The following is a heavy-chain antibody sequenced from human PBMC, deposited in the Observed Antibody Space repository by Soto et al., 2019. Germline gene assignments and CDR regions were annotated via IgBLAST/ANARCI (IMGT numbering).Heavy chain of an antibody. J-gene: IGHJ6*02. Sequence: PVGSLRLSCAASGFTFSSYDMHWVRQATGKGLEWVSAIGTAGDPYYPGSVNCRFTISIENAKNSLYLQMNSLRAGDTAVYYCARSLPIFGVVVGHYGMDVWGQGTTVTVSS. CDR2: IGTAGDP. CDR1: GFTFSSYD. CDR3: ARSLPIFGVVVGHYGMDV. D-gene: IGHD3-3*01. V-gene: IGHV3-13*05.